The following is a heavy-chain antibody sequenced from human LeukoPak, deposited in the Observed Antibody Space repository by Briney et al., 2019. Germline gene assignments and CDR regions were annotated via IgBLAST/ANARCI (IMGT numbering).Heavy chain of an antibody. CDR2: FDSEDGET. V-gene: IGHV1-24*01. D-gene: IGHD3-3*01. Sequence: ASVKVSCKVSGYTLTELSMHWVRQAPGKGLEWMGGFDSEDGETIYAQKFQGRVTMTEDTSTDTAYMELSSLRSEDTAVYYCATFILSYYDFWSGFDYWGQGTLVTVSS. J-gene: IGHJ4*02. CDR3: ATFILSYYDFWSGFDY. CDR1: GYTLTELS.